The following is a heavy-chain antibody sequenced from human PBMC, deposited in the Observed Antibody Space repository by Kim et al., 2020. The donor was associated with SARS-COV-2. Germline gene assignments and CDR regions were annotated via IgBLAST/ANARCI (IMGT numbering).Heavy chain of an antibody. CDR2: ITSDWSTT. CDR1: GFTFSDYY. V-gene: IGHV3-74*01. D-gene: IGHD2-15*01. CDR3: AREVASGYYFDY. Sequence: GGSLRLSCAASGFTFSDYYMHWVRHAPGQGLVWVSLITSDWSTTTYADSVKGRFTISRDNAKNTLFLQMISLRADDTAVYYCAREVASGYYFDYWGQGTLLTVSS. J-gene: IGHJ4*02.